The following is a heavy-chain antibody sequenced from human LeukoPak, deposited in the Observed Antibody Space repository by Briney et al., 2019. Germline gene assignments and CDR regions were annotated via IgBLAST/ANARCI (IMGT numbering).Heavy chain of an antibody. CDR2: ISYDGSNK. Sequence: GGSLRLSCAASGFTFSSYAMHWVRQAPGKGLEWVAVISYDGSNKYYADSVKGRFTISRDNSKNTLYLQMNSLRAEDTAVYYCAKELSGLIVVVTNYFDYWGQGTLVTVSS. D-gene: IGHD2-21*02. J-gene: IGHJ4*02. CDR3: AKELSGLIVVVTNYFDY. CDR1: GFTFSSYA. V-gene: IGHV3-30*04.